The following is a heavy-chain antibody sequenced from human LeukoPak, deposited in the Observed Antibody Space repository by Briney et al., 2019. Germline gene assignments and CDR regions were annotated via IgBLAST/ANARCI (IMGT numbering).Heavy chain of an antibody. CDR3: ARAPPGAPDWFDP. V-gene: IGHV3-21*01. CDR1: GFTFSSYS. J-gene: IGHJ5*02. CDR2: ISSSSSYI. D-gene: IGHD4-17*01. Sequence: GGSLRLSCAASGFTFSSYSMNWVRQAPGKGLEWVSSISSSSSYIYYADSVKGRFTISRDSAKNSLYLQMNSLRAEDTAVYYCARAPPGAPDWFDPWGQGTLVTVSS.